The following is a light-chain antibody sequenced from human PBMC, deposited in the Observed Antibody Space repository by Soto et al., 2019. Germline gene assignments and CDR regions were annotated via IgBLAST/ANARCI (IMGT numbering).Light chain of an antibody. CDR2: EVS. Sequence: QSALTQPASVSGSPGQSIAISCTGSSSDVGIYNYVSWYQQHPGKVPKLIIYEVSNRPSGVSNRFSGSKSGNTASLTISGLQAEDDDDYYCSSYTTSSTRVFGTGTKLTVL. V-gene: IGLV2-14*01. CDR3: SSYTTSSTRV. CDR1: SSDVGIYNY. J-gene: IGLJ1*01.